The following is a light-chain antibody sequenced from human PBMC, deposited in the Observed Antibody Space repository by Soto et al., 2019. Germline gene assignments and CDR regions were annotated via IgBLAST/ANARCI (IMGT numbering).Light chain of an antibody. Sequence: DIQMTQSPSFLSASVGDSVTITCRASQGISSYLAWYQQKPGKAPKLLIYDASNLERRVPSSFSGSGSGTDFTFTISSLQPEDIATYYCQQYDSLPITVGQGTRLEIK. CDR3: QQYDSLPIT. CDR1: QGISSY. CDR2: DAS. V-gene: IGKV1-33*01. J-gene: IGKJ5*01.